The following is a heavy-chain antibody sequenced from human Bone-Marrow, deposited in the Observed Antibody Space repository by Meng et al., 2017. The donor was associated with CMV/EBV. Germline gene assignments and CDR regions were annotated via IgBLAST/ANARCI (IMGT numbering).Heavy chain of an antibody. V-gene: IGHV3-21*01. CDR3: ARDRVEYYDFWRGYYGSERRNWFDP. J-gene: IGHJ5*02. CDR1: GFTVSSNY. Sequence: GGSLRLSCAASGFTVSSNYMSWVRQAPGKGLEWVSSISSSSSYIYYADSVRGRFTIYRDNAKSSLYLQMNSLRAEDTVVYYCARDRVEYYDFWRGYYGSERRNWFDPWGQGTLVTVSS. D-gene: IGHD3-3*01. CDR2: ISSSSSYI.